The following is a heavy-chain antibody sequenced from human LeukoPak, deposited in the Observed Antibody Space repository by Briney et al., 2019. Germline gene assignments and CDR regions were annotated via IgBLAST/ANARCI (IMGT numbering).Heavy chain of an antibody. CDR3: AKSKDSSSYEGGAGDY. D-gene: IGHD6-6*01. CDR2: ISGSGGST. CDR1: GFTFSSYA. V-gene: IGHV3-23*01. J-gene: IGHJ4*02. Sequence: GGSLRLSCAASGFTFSSYAMSWVRQAPGKGLEWVSAISGSGGSTYYADSVKGRFTISRDNSKNTLYLQMNSLRAEDTAVYYCAKSKDSSSYEGGAGDYWGQGTLVTVSS.